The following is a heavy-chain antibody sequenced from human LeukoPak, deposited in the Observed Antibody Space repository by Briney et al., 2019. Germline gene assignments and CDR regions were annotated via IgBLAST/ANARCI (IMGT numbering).Heavy chain of an antibody. J-gene: IGHJ5*02. D-gene: IGHD6-19*01. V-gene: IGHV1-69*04. CDR2: IIPILGIA. CDR3: ASSRYSSGWYWFDP. Sequence: ASVKVSCKASGGTFNSYAISWVRQAPGQGLEWMGRIIPILGIANYAQKFQGRVTITADKSTSTAYMELSSLRSEDTAVYYCASSRYSSGWYWFDPWGQGTLVTVSS. CDR1: GGTFNSYA.